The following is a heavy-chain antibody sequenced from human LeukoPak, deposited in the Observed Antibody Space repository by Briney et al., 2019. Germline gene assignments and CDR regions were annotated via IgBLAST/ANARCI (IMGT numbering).Heavy chain of an antibody. V-gene: IGHV1-2*02. J-gene: IGHJ4*02. CDR3: ARISSSFPLGSPIDY. D-gene: IGHD6-13*01. CDR1: GYTFTGYY. CDR2: INPNSGGT. Sequence: ASVKVSCKASGYTFTGYYMHWVRQASGQGLEWMGWINPNSGGTNYAQKFQGRVTMTRDTSISTAYMELSRLRSDDTAVYYCARISSSFPLGSPIDYWGQGTLVTVSS.